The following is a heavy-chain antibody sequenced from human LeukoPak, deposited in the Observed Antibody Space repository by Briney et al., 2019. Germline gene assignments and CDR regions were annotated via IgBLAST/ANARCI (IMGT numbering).Heavy chain of an antibody. CDR3: ARVYAPSYYYYYMDV. J-gene: IGHJ6*03. V-gene: IGHV3-9*01. CDR1: GLTFDDYA. D-gene: IGHD2-8*01. Sequence: GGSLRLSCAASGLTFDDYAMHWVRQAPGKGLEWVSGISWNSGSIGYADSVKGRFTISRDNAKNSLYLQMNSLRAEDTALYYCARVYAPSYYYYYMDVWGKGTTVTVSS. CDR2: ISWNSGSI.